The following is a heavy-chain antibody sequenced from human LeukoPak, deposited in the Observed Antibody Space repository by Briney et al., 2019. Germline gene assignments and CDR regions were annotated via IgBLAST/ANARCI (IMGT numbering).Heavy chain of an antibody. J-gene: IGHJ4*02. CDR2: IKQDGSEK. V-gene: IGHV3-7*01. CDR1: GFTFSNAW. CDR3: ARKEVGYYDSSGYYPLDY. Sequence: GGSLRLSCAASGFTFSNAWMSWVRQAPGKGLEWVANIKQDGSEKYYVDSVKGRFTISRDNAKNSLYLQMNSLRAEDTAVYYCARKEVGYYDSSGYYPLDYWGQGTLVTVSS. D-gene: IGHD3-22*01.